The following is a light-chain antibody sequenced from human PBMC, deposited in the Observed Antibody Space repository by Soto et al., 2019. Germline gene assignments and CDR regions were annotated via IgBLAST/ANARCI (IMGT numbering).Light chain of an antibody. CDR2: GES. CDR3: QKYNDWPRT. V-gene: IGKV3-15*01. J-gene: IGKJ1*01. CDR1: QGVSNN. Sequence: EILMTQSPATLSVSLWESATLSCRAIQGVSNNLAWYQQNTGQPPRILIYGESTRARGIPDRLSGSGSGTELNLTISRLQSEDFAVYYCQKYNDWPRTCGQGTKVDIK.